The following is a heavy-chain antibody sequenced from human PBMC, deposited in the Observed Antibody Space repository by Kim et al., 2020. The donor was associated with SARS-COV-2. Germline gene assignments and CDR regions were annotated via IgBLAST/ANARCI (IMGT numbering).Heavy chain of an antibody. CDR3: ARSGGSSWYVYKFGY. CDR2: IYYSGST. CDR1: GGSISSSSYY. J-gene: IGHJ4*02. V-gene: IGHV4-39*01. Sequence: SETLSLTCTVSGGSISSSSYYWGWIRQPPGKGLEWIGSIYYSGSTYYNPPLKSRVTISVDTSKNQFSLKLSSVTAADTAVYYCARSGGSSWYVYKFGYGGQRTLVTVSS. D-gene: IGHD6-13*01.